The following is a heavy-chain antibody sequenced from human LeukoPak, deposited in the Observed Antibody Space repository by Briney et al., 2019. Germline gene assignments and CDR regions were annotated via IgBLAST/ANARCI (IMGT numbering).Heavy chain of an antibody. CDR3: ARDSGSYYSYFDY. D-gene: IGHD1-26*01. CDR1: GYTFTSYA. Sequence: ASVKVSCKASGYTFTSYATHWVRQAPGQRLEWMGWINAGNGNTKYSQKFQGRVTITRDTSASTAYMELSSLRSEDTAVYYCARDSGSYYSYFDYWGQGTLVTVSS. J-gene: IGHJ4*02. CDR2: INAGNGNT. V-gene: IGHV1-3*01.